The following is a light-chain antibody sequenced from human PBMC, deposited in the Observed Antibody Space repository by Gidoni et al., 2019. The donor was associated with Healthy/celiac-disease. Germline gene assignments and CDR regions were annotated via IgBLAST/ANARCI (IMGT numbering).Light chain of an antibody. V-gene: IGKV4-1*01. CDR3: QQYYSTPWT. Sequence: DIVMTQSPDSLAVALGERATINCKSSQSVLYSTNNKYYLAWYQQKPGQPPMLLVYWASTRASDVPGRCGCGASCTVFTLTISSLQAEVVAVFYCQQYYSTPWTFXXXTKVEIK. CDR1: QSVLYSTNNKYY. CDR2: WAS. J-gene: IGKJ1*01.